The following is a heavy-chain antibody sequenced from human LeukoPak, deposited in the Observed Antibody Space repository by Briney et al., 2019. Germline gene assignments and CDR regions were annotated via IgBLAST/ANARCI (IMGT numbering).Heavy chain of an antibody. Sequence: GGSLRLSCAASGLIFGNYAMTWVRQAPGKGLEWVSTVSGNGDTTFYADSAKGRFTVSRDNSRNTHYLQINSLRGEDTAVYYCAKGGHASFYDRWGQGTLVTVSS. J-gene: IGHJ5*02. D-gene: IGHD2/OR15-2a*01. CDR3: AKGGHASFYDR. V-gene: IGHV3-23*01. CDR2: VSGNGDTT. CDR1: GLIFGNYA.